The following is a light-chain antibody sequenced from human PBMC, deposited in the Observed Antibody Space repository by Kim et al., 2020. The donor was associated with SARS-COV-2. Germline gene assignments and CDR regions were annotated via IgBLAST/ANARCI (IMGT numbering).Light chain of an antibody. J-gene: IGLJ2*01. CDR2: GNS. CDR1: SSNIGAGYD. V-gene: IGLV1-40*01. Sequence: RVINSCTGSSSNIGAGYDVHWYQQLPRTAPKLLIYGNSNRPSGVPDRFSGSKSGTSASLAITGLQAEDEADYYCQSYDSSLSGSVFGGGTQLTVL. CDR3: QSYDSSLSGSV.